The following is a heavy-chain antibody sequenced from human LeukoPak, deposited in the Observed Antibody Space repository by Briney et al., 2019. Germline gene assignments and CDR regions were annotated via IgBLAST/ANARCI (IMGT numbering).Heavy chain of an antibody. CDR2: IYYSGST. J-gene: IGHJ4*02. V-gene: IGHV4-39*07. CDR3: ARDRGYSSGSDY. Sequence: SETLFLTCSVSGDSISTSSYYWGWIRQPPGKGLEWIGTIYYSGSTYYNPSLKSRVTISVDTSKNQFSLKLTSVTAADTAVYYCARDRGYSSGSDYWGQGTLVTVSS. D-gene: IGHD6-19*01. CDR1: GDSISTSSYY.